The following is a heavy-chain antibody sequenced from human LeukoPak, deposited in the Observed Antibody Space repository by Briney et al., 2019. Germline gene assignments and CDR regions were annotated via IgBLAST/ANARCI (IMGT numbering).Heavy chain of an antibody. CDR1: GYTFTSYG. D-gene: IGHD3-9*01. CDR3: ARPVRRIDYDILTGYYSDSYAFDI. J-gene: IGHJ3*02. Sequence: GASVKVSCKASGYTFTSYGISWVRQAPGQGLEWMGWISAYNGNTNYAQKLQGRVTMTRNTSISTAYMELSSLRSEDTAVYYCARPVRRIDYDILTGYYSDSYAFDIWGQGTMVTVSS. CDR2: ISAYNGNT. V-gene: IGHV1-18*01.